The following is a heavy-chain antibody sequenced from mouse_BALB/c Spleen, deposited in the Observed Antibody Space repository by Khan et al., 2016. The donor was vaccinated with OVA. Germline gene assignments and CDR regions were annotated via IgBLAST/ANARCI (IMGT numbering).Heavy chain of an antibody. J-gene: IGHJ2*02. D-gene: IGHD2-3*01. V-gene: IGHV1-77*01. Sequence: VQLKESGTELARPGASVKLSCKASGYTFTDYYITWVKQRTGQDLEWIGEIFPRSGNTYFNEKFKVKATLTADQSSNTAYMQLSSLTSEDSAVYFCARMDTTSLDYWGQGTSLTVSS. CDR2: IFPRSGNT. CDR1: GYTFTDYY. CDR3: ARMDTTSLDY.